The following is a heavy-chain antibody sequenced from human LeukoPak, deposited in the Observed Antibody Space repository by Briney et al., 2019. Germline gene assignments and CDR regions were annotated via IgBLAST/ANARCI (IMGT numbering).Heavy chain of an antibody. CDR2: INHSGST. Sequence: SETLSFTCAVYGGSFSGYYWSWIRQPPGKGLDWIGEINHSGSTNYNPSLKSRVTISVDTSKNQFSLKLSSVTAADTAVYYCARGRVATIIGYYYYYMDVWGKGTTVTVSS. CDR1: GGSFSGYY. J-gene: IGHJ6*03. D-gene: IGHD5-12*01. V-gene: IGHV4-34*01. CDR3: ARGRVATIIGYYYYYMDV.